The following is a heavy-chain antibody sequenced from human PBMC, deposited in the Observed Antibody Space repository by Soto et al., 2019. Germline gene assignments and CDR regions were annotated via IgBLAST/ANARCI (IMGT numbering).Heavy chain of an antibody. V-gene: IGHV4-61*01. CDR1: GGSVSRGSYY. CDR2: IYYSGST. D-gene: IGHD6-13*01. Sequence: PSETLSLACTVSGGSVSRGSYYWSWIRQPPGKGLEWIGYIYYSGSTNYNPSLKSRVTISVDTSKNQFSLKLSSVTAADTAVYYCARGLTHSNWRSYWGQGTLVTVSS. J-gene: IGHJ4*02. CDR3: ARGLTHSNWRSY.